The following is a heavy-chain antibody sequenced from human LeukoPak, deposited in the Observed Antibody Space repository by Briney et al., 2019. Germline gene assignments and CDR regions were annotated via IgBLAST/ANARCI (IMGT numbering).Heavy chain of an antibody. V-gene: IGHV3-64*01. CDR2: TSSNGDNI. CDR3: ARGGTSPWPRFDY. J-gene: IGHJ4*02. CDR1: GFTFSTYV. Sequence: GGSLRLSCAGSGFTFSTYVMHWVRQAPGRGREYVSATSSNGDNIYFANSVKGRFTISRDNSKNTLYLQMGGLRVEDMAVYYCARGGTSPWPRFDYWGQGTLVTVSS. D-gene: IGHD2-2*01.